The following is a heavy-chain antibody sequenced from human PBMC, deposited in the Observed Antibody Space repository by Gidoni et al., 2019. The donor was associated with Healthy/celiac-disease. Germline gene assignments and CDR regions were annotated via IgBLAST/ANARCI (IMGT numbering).Heavy chain of an antibody. CDR3: ATRNMDRWYLYYYYGMDV. V-gene: IGHV3-53*02. CDR2: IYSGGST. CDR1: WFTVSSNY. D-gene: IGHD6-13*01. J-gene: IGHJ6*04. Sequence: EVQLVETGGGLIQPGWSLRLSCAASWFTVSSNYISWVRQAPGKGLEWVSVIYSGGSTYYADYVKGRFTISRDNSKNTRYLKMNSLRAEDTAVYYCATRNMDRWYLYYYYGMDVWGKGTTVTVSS.